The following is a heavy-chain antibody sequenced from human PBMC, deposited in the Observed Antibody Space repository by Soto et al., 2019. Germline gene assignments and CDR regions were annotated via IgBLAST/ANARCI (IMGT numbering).Heavy chain of an antibody. Sequence: GASVKVSCKASGYDFTAYDINWVRQASGQGLEWRGWMNPINGATGTARRFQGRVSLSRNTATGTAYLELTSLRSDDTAVYYCGRGPXPRAPAGGTPYYYAMDVWGQGTTVTVSS. CDR1: GYDFTAYD. CDR2: MNPINGAT. V-gene: IGHV1-8*02. J-gene: IGHJ6*02. D-gene: IGHD6-13*01. CDR3: GRGPXPRAPAGGTPYYYAMDV.